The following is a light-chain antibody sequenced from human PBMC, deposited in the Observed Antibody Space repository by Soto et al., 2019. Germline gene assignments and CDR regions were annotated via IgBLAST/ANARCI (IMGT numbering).Light chain of an antibody. CDR1: QSFSSN. V-gene: IGKV3D-15*01. J-gene: IGKJ5*01. CDR2: GTS. Sequence: EIVMTQSPATLSVSPGGGATLSCRASQSFSSNVAWYQQKPGQAPRLLIYGTSTRATGIPARFSGSGSGTDFTLTISSLEPEDFAVYYCQQRNIWPPVTFGQGTRLEIK. CDR3: QQRNIWPPVT.